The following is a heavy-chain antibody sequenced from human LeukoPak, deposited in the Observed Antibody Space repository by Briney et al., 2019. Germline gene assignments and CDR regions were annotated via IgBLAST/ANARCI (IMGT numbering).Heavy chain of an antibody. D-gene: IGHD3-22*01. Sequence: GASVKVSCKASGGTFSSYAISWVRQAPGQGLEWMGGIIPIFGTANYAQKLQGRVTITTDESTSTAYMELSSLRSEDTAVYSCARGGFVSLGGNYYDSSGYYPTLFDYWGQGTLVTVSS. V-gene: IGHV1-69*05. CDR1: GGTFSSYA. CDR3: ARGGFVSLGGNYYDSSGYYPTLFDY. J-gene: IGHJ4*02. CDR2: IIPIFGTA.